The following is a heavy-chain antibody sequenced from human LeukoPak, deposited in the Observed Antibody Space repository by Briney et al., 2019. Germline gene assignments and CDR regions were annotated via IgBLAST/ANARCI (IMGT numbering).Heavy chain of an antibody. J-gene: IGHJ6*02. CDR1: GASISGYF. V-gene: IGHV4-4*07. Sequence: SETLSLTCNVSGASISGYFWTWLRQPAGKGLQWIGRMHSSGSIDFNPSLKSRVTMSVDASENQFSLNLNSVTAADTAVYFCARGGIIGSAVYYYGMDVWGQGTTVTVSS. CDR2: MHSSGSI. D-gene: IGHD1-20*01. CDR3: ARGGIIGSAVYYYGMDV.